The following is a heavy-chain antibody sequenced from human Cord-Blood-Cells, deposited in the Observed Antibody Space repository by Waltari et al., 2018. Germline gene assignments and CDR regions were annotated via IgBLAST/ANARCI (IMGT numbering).Heavy chain of an antibody. CDR1: GYTLTELS. CDR2: LDPEDGET. CDR3: ATLPRTGTTLDAFDI. Sequence: QVQLVQSGAEVKKPGASVKVSCQVSGYTLTELSMHCVRQAPGKGLEWMGGLDPEDGETIYAQKFQGRVTMTEDTSTDTAYMELSSLRSEDTAVYYCATLPRTGTTLDAFDIWGQGTMVTVSS. V-gene: IGHV1-24*01. D-gene: IGHD1-7*01. J-gene: IGHJ3*02.